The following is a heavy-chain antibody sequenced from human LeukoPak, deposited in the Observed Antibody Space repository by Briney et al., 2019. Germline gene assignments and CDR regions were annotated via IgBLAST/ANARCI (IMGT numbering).Heavy chain of an antibody. CDR3: ARVPGRYCSSTSCSTGDY. V-gene: IGHV4-34*01. J-gene: IGHJ4*02. D-gene: IGHD2-2*01. Sequence: SETLSLTCAVYGGSFSGYYWSRIRQPPGKGLEWIGEINHSGSTNYNPSLKSRVTISVDTSKNQFSLKLSSVTAADTAVYYCARVPGRYCSSTSCSTGDYWGQGTLVTVSS. CDR1: GGSFSGYY. CDR2: INHSGST.